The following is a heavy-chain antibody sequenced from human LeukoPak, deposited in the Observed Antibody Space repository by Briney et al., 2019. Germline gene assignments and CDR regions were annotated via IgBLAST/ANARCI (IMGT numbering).Heavy chain of an antibody. CDR1: GFTFSSYG. D-gene: IGHD1-26*01. CDR3: AKLVGATTDDY. J-gene: IGHJ4*02. V-gene: IGHV3-30*18. CDR2: ISYDGSNK. Sequence: PGGSLRLSCAASGFTFSSYGMHWVRQAPGKGLEWVAVISYDGSNKYYADSVKGRFTISRDNSKNTLYLQMNSLRAEDTAVYYCAKLVGATTDDYWGQGTLVIVSS.